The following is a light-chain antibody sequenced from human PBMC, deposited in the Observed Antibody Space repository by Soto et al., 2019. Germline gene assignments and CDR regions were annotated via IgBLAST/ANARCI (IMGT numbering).Light chain of an antibody. CDR3: QQYGSSPRT. Sequence: DIVLTQSPGTLSLSPGERVTLSCMASQTISSIYIAWDQQKPGQAHRLLIYGATSRATGIPDRFSGSGFGADVTLTISRLEPEDFAVYYCQQYGSSPRTFGQGTKLQI. CDR2: GAT. J-gene: IGKJ2*01. CDR1: QTISSIY. V-gene: IGKV3-20*01.